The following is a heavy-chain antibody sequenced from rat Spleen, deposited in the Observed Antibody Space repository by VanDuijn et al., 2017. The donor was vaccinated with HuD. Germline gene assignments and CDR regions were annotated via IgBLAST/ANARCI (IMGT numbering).Heavy chain of an antibody. CDR3: ARHAYYDGYYHWYFDL. CDR1: GFTFSNYY. CDR2: ISIGGGST. V-gene: IGHV5-25*01. Sequence: EVQLVESDGGLVQPGRSLKLSCAASGFTFSNYYMAWVRQAPTKGLEWVAYISIGGGSTYYRNSVKGRFTTSRDNAKSTLYLQMDSLRSEDTATYYCARHAYYDGYYHWYFDLWGPGTMVTVSS. J-gene: IGHJ1*01. D-gene: IGHD1-12*03.